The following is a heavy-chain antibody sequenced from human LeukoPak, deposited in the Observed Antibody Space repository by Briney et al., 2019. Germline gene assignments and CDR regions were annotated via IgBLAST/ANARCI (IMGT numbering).Heavy chain of an antibody. D-gene: IGHD3-9*01. J-gene: IGHJ4*02. CDR3: ARHVWLQPFDY. V-gene: IGHV4-59*08. CDR2: IYYSGST. CDR1: GVSMNSYY. Sequence: SETLSLTCSVSGVSMNSYYWSWIRQSPGKGLEWIGYIYYSGSTNYNPSLKSRVTISVDTSKNQFSLKLSSVTAADTAVYYCARHVWLQPFDYWGQGTLVTVSS.